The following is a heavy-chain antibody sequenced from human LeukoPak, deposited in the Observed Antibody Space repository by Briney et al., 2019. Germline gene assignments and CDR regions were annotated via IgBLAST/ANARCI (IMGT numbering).Heavy chain of an antibody. CDR3: ARDSSDGGTSSYRQSDY. V-gene: IGHV3-7*01. CDR1: GFIFSKYC. J-gene: IGHJ4*02. D-gene: IGHD3-16*02. CDR2: MKQDGSEK. Sequence: QPWGSLRLSCEASGFIFSKYCMSWVRQAPGKGPEWVANMKQDGSEKFYMDSVKGRFTISRDNANNSLYLQMNNLSAEDTAVYYCARDSSDGGTSSYRQSDYWGQGTLVTVSS.